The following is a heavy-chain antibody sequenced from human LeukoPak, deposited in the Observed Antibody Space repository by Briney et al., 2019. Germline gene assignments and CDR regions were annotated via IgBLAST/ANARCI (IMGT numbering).Heavy chain of an antibody. CDR2: VKQDGSEK. CDR3: ARYGSIAAAGTFDY. D-gene: IGHD6-13*01. V-gene: IGHV3-7*04. CDR1: GFTFSRFW. Sequence: GGSLRLSCAASGFTFSRFWMSWVRQAPGKGLEWVANVKQDGSEKYYVDSVKGRFTISRDNAKNSLYLQMNSLRAEDTAVYHCARYGSIAAAGTFDYWGQGTLVTVPS. J-gene: IGHJ4*02.